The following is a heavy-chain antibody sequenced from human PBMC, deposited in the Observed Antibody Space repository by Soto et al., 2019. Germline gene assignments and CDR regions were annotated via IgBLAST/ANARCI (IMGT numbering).Heavy chain of an antibody. Sequence: QVQLVQSGAEVKKPGASVKVSCKASGYTFTSYGISWVRQAPGQGLEWMGWIGAYNGNTNYAQKLQGRVTMTTDTSTSTAYMELRSLRSDDTAVYYCARDGANDILTGYYPTGPGENYYYGMDVWGQGTTVTVSS. CDR1: GYTFTSYG. J-gene: IGHJ6*02. CDR3: ARDGANDILTGYYPTGPGENYYYGMDV. CDR2: IGAYNGNT. D-gene: IGHD3-9*01. V-gene: IGHV1-18*01.